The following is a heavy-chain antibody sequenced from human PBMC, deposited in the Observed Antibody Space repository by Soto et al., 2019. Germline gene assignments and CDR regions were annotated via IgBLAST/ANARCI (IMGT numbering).Heavy chain of an antibody. CDR1: GGSFSGYY. CDR2: INHSGST. CDR3: ARGRGYCSSTSCRKNYYYYYMDV. Sequence: SETLSLTCAVYGGSFSGYYWSWIRQPPGKGLEWIGEINHSGSTNYNPSLKSRVTISVDTSKNQFSLKLSSVTAADTAVYYCARGRGYCSSTSCRKNYYYYYMDVWGKGTTVTVSS. D-gene: IGHD2-2*01. J-gene: IGHJ6*03. V-gene: IGHV4-34*01.